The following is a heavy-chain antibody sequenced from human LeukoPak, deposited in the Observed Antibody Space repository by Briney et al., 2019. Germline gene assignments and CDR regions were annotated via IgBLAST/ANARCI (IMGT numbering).Heavy chain of an antibody. CDR1: GFTFSSYG. D-gene: IGHD6-13*01. V-gene: IGHV3-33*06. J-gene: IGHJ4*02. CDR2: IWYDGSYK. CDR3: AKVVQYTASTGTGLDY. Sequence: GGSLRLSCAASGFTFSSYGMHWVRQAPGKGLDWVAVIWYDGSYKYYADSVKGRFTISRDNSKNTLYLQMNSLRAEDTAVYYCAKVVQYTASTGTGLDYWGQGTLVTVSS.